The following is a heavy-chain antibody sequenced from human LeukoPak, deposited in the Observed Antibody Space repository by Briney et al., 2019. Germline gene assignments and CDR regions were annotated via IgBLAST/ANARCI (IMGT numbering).Heavy chain of an antibody. CDR3: ARGDYYDSSGYYPAFDI. J-gene: IGHJ3*02. Sequence: SSETLSLTCTVSGGSISSYYWSWIRQPPGKGLEWIGEINHSGSTKYNPSLKSRVTISVDTSKNQFSLKLSSVTAADTAVYYCARGDYYDSSGYYPAFDIWGQGTMVTVSS. CDR1: GGSISSYY. CDR2: INHSGST. D-gene: IGHD3-22*01. V-gene: IGHV4-34*01.